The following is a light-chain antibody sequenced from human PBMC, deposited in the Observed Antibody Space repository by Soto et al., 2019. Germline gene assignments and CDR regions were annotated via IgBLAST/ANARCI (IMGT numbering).Light chain of an antibody. J-gene: IGLJ1*01. Sequence: QSALTQAASGSGSPGQSITISCTGTSSDVGAYDFVSWYQQHPDKAPKLMIYEVRYRPSGVSNRFSGSKSVNTATLTISGLQAEDEADYYCSSYTTRSTRVFGTGTKVTVL. V-gene: IGLV2-14*03. CDR1: SSDVGAYDF. CDR3: SSYTTRSTRV. CDR2: EVR.